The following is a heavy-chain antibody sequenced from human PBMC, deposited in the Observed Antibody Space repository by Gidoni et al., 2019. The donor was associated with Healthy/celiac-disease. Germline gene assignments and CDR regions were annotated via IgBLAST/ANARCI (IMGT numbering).Heavy chain of an antibody. CDR3: ARDAPPEYYYGMDV. Sequence: EVQLVESGGGLVKPGGSLRLSCAASGFTFSSYSMNWVRQAPGKGLEWVSSISSSSSYIYYADSVKGRFTISRDNAKNSLYLQMNSLRAEDTAVYYCARDAPPEYYYGMDVWGQGTTVTVSS. CDR2: ISSSSSYI. V-gene: IGHV3-21*01. J-gene: IGHJ6*02. CDR1: GFTFSSYS.